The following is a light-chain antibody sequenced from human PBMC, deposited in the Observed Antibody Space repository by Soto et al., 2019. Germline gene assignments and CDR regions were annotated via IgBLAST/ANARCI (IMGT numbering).Light chain of an antibody. CDR2: DVS. Sequence: QSVLTQPPSASGSPGQSVAISCTGTSSDVGGYNYVSWYQQYPDKAPKLMIYDVSKRPSGAPDRFSGSKSGNTASLTVSGLQAEDEADYYCSSYAGAHIVFGTGTKVTVL. CDR3: SSYAGAHIV. J-gene: IGLJ1*01. CDR1: SSDVGGYNY. V-gene: IGLV2-8*01.